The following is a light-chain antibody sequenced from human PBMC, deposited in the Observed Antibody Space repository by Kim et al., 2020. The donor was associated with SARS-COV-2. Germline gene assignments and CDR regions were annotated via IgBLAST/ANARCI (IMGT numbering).Light chain of an antibody. CDR2: HDS. V-gene: IGLV3-21*04. Sequence: SYELTQPPSVSVAPGKTASITCGGNNIGSKGVHWYQQKPGQAPVVVIYHDSDRPSGIPERFSGSNSGNTATLTISRVEAGDEADYYCQVWDSSSDHRVFGGGTKLTVL. J-gene: IGLJ3*02. CDR1: NIGSKG. CDR3: QVWDSSSDHRV.